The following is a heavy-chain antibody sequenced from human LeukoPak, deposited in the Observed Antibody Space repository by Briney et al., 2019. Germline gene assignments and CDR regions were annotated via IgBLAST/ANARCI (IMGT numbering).Heavy chain of an antibody. CDR3: ASGIVVVPAAMRPQLYYYYGMDV. J-gene: IGHJ6*02. V-gene: IGHV1-8*01. CDR2: MNPNSDNT. D-gene: IGHD2-2*01. Sequence: ASVKLSCKASGYTFTSYDINWDRHATGQGLEWMGWMNPNSDNTGYAQKFQGRVTMTRNTSISTAYMELSSLRSEDTVVYYCASGIVVVPAAMRPQLYYYYGMDVWGQGTTVTVSS. CDR1: GYTFTSYD.